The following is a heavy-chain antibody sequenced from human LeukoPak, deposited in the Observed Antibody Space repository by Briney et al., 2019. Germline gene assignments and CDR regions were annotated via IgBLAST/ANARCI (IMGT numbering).Heavy chain of an antibody. D-gene: IGHD2-2*01. Sequence: PGGSLRLSCAASGFTFSSYAMSWVRQAPGKGLEWVSAISGSGGSTYYADSVKGRFTISRDNSKNTLYLQMNSLRAEDTAVYYCAKGGVVVPAARTPNNWFDPWGQGTLVTVSS. CDR3: AKGGVVVPAARTPNNWFDP. V-gene: IGHV3-23*01. CDR2: ISGSGGST. CDR1: GFTFSSYA. J-gene: IGHJ5*02.